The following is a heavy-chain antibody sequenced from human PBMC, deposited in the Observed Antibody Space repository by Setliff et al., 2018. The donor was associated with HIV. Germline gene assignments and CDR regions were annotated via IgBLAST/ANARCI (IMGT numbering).Heavy chain of an antibody. V-gene: IGHV4-61*02. Sequence: IGRIYTSGSTNYNPSLKSRVTISVDTSKNQFSLKLSSVTAADTAVYYCARLTMVRGVRDYYYYYMDVWGKGTTVTVSS. CDR2: IYTSGST. D-gene: IGHD3-10*01. J-gene: IGHJ6*03. CDR3: ARLTMVRGVRDYYYYYMDV.